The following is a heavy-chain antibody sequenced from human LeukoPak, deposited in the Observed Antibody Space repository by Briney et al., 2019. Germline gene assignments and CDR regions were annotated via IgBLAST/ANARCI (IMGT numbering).Heavy chain of an antibody. CDR2: IIPIFGTA. J-gene: IGHJ3*02. CDR3: ARDVAGDGESTAFDI. CDR1: GGTFSSYA. Sequence: SVKVSCKASGGTFSSYAISWVRQAPGQGLEWMGGIIPIFGTANYAQKFQGRVTITADESTSTAYMELNSLRSEDTAVYYCARDVAGDGESTAFDIWGQGTMVTVSA. D-gene: IGHD3-10*01. V-gene: IGHV1-69*01.